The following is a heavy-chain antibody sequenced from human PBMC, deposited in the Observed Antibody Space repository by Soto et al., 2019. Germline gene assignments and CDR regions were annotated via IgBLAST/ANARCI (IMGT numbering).Heavy chain of an antibody. V-gene: IGHV4-59*01. D-gene: IGHD6-13*01. J-gene: IGHJ6*02. CDR2: IYYSGST. CDR3: ARGGSSSWEYYYYGMDV. CDR1: GGSISSYY. Sequence: PSETLALTCTVSGGSISSYYWSWIRQPPGKGLEWIGYIYYSGSTNYNPSLKSRVTISVDTSKNQFSLKLSSVTAADTAVYYCARGGSSSWEYYYYGMDVWGQGTTVTVSS.